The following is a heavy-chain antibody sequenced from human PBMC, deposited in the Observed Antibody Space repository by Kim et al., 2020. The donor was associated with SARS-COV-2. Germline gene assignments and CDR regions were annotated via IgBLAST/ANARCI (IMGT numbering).Heavy chain of an antibody. J-gene: IGHJ6*02. V-gene: IGHV3-33*08. Sequence: GGSLRLSCAASGFTFSSYGMHWVRQAPGKGLEWVAVIWYDGSNKYYADSVKGRFTISRDNSKNTLYLQMNSLRAEDTAVYYCARDSHPTMVRGVPGVWGQGTTVTVSS. D-gene: IGHD3-10*01. CDR2: IWYDGSNK. CDR1: GFTFSSYG. CDR3: ARDSHPTMVRGVPGV.